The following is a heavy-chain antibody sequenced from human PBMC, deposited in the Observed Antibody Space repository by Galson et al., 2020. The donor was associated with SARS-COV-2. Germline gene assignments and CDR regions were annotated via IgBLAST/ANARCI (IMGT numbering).Heavy chain of an antibody. Sequence: GGSLRLSCVASGFTFNNYNMNWVRQAPGKGLEWVSYMSGSGDTIHYADSVKGRFTVSRDYAQNSLHLQMNSLRAEDTGVYYCARVGLFRGXXXWXPKNKYHGMDVWGQGTTVTVSS. CDR2: MSGSGDTI. CDR3: ARVGLFRGXXXWXPKNKYHGMDV. CDR1: GFTFNNYN. J-gene: IGHJ6*02. V-gene: IGHV3-48*01. D-gene: IGHD3-10*01.